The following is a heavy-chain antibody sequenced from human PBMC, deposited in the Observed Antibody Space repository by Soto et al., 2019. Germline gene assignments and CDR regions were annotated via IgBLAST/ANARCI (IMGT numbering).Heavy chain of an antibody. V-gene: IGHV5-51*01. J-gene: IGHJ4*02. Sequence: GESLKISCKGSGYNFAGYWIAWVRQMPGKGLELRGIIYPSDSDTRYRPSFQGQVTISADKSISSAYLQWSSLRASDTAMYYCARGGVSTRTFDSWGQGTPVTVSS. CDR2: IYPSDSDT. CDR1: GYNFAGYW. D-gene: IGHD3-3*01. CDR3: ARGGVSTRTFDS.